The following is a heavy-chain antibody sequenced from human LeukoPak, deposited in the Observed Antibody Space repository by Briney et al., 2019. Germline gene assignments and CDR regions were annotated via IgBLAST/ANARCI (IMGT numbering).Heavy chain of an antibody. CDR1: GFTFSNYW. CDR2: IKYDGSAT. Sequence: GGSLRLSCAATGFTFSNYWMHWIRQVPGKGLVWVSHIKYDGSATNYADSVKGRFTISRDNAKNTLYLQMNSLRAEDTAVSYCVSGSLQSGYNFDYWGQGALVTVSS. J-gene: IGHJ4*02. CDR3: VSGSLQSGYNFDY. D-gene: IGHD3-3*01. V-gene: IGHV3-74*01.